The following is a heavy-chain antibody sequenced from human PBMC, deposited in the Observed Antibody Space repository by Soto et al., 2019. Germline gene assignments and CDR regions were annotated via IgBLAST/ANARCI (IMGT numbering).Heavy chain of an antibody. CDR3: ARDRWEQRWDKLGYYYGMDV. V-gene: IGHV3-33*01. CDR1: GFTFSSYG. CDR2: IWYDGSNK. J-gene: IGHJ6*02. Sequence: GGSLRLSCAASGFTFSSYGMHWVRQAPGKGLEWVAVIWYDGSNKYYADSVKGRFTISRDNSKNTLYLQMNSLRAEDTAVYYCARDRWEQRWDKLGYYYGMDVWGQGTTVTVSS. D-gene: IGHD1-26*01.